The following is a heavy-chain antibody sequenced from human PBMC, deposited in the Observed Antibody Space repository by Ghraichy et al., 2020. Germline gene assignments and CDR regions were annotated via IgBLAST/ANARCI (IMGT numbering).Heavy chain of an antibody. D-gene: IGHD6-13*01. CDR1: GGSIISGANY. Sequence: SETLSLTCTVSGGSIISGANYWSWIRQPAGKGLEWIGRIYSSGTTSYNPSLKSRVTMSVDTSKNQFSLNLSSVIAADTAVYYCARDGYSSGWYTNNWFDPWGQGTLVTVSS. CDR2: IYSSGTT. V-gene: IGHV4-61*02. J-gene: IGHJ5*02. CDR3: ARDGYSSGWYTNNWFDP.